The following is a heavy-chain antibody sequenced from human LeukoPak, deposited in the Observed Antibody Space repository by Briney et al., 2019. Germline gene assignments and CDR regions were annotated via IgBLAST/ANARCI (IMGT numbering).Heavy chain of an antibody. CDR2: ISSRGATI. V-gene: IGHV3-11*04. CDR1: GFTFNNYY. J-gene: IGHJ3*02. D-gene: IGHD3-22*01. CDR3: AAESPQTTLYYYDSSGYPNAFDI. Sequence: PGGSLRLSCAASGFTFNNYYMSWIRQAPGRGLEWISSIDYSGISSRGATIYYADSVKGRFTISRDNAKNSLYLQMNSLRAEDTAVYYCAAESPQTTLYYYDSSGYPNAFDIWGQGTMVTVSS.